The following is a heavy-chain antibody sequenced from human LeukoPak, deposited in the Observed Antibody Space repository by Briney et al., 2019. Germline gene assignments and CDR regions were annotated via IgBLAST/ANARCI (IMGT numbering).Heavy chain of an antibody. CDR1: GYSISSGYY. CDR3: ARVGFLEWLLGYFDY. V-gene: IGHV4-38-2*02. CDR2: IYHSGST. J-gene: IGHJ4*02. D-gene: IGHD3-3*02. Sequence: SETLSLTCTVPGYSISSGYYWGWIRQPPGKGLEWHGSIYHSGSTYYNPSLKSRVTISVDTSKNQFSLKLSSVTAADTAVYYCARVGFLEWLLGYFDYWGQGTLVTVSS.